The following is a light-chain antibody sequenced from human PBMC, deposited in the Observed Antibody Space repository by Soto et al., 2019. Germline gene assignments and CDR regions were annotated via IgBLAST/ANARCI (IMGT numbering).Light chain of an antibody. CDR1: QSIGIY. V-gene: IGKV1-39*01. Sequence: DIQMTQNKSSLSASVGDRVTISCRASQSIGIYLNWYQQKPGKAPKFLIYAASYVQTGAPSRFSGSGSGTDFTLTITSLQPEDSATYYCQQSDSTPWTFCQGTKV. CDR3: QQSDSTPWT. J-gene: IGKJ1*01. CDR2: AAS.